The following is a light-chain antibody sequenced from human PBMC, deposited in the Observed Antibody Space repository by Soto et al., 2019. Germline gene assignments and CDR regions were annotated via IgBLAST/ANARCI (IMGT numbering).Light chain of an antibody. Sequence: EIVMTQSPATLSISPGERVTLSCSASQSISSSLAWYQEKRGQAPRLLMYDVSTRATGVPARFSGSGEWTEFTLKSSRLQAEAFALYYCKQCDHWAPATFGQGTKV. V-gene: IGKV3-15*01. CDR3: KQCDHWAPAT. CDR1: QSISSS. CDR2: DVS. J-gene: IGKJ1*01.